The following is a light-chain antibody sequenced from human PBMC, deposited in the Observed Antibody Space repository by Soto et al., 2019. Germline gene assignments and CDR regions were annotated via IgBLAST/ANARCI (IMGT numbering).Light chain of an antibody. J-gene: IGLJ2*01. Sequence: QFALTQSASGSGSPGQSITISCTGTSSDVGGYNYVSWYQHHPGKAPKLMIFDVVYRPSGVSDRFSGSKSANTASLTISGLQAEDEADYYCTSYTSTSTLEVFGGGTKLTVL. CDR3: TSYTSTSTLEV. CDR1: SSDVGGYNY. CDR2: DVV. V-gene: IGLV2-14*03.